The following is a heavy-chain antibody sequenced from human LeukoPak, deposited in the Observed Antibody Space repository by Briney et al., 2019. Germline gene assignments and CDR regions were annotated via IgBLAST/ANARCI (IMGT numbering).Heavy chain of an antibody. CDR3: ARLVTSYFDY. CDR2: IYPGDSDT. Sequence: GESLKISCKGSGYIFTTYWIAWVRQMPGKGLEWMGIIYPGDSDTRYSPSFQGQVTISANKSISTAYLQWSSLKASDTAMYYCARLVTSYFDYWGQGTLVTVSS. D-gene: IGHD4-11*01. V-gene: IGHV5-51*01. CDR1: GYIFTTYW. J-gene: IGHJ4*02.